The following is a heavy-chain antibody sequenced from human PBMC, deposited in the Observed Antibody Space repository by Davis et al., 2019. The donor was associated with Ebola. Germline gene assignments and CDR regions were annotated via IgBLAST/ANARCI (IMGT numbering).Heavy chain of an antibody. V-gene: IGHV2-5*02. J-gene: IGHJ4*02. D-gene: IGHD6-13*01. CDR1: GFSLSTTGVG. CDR3: AHTDSSGWFLDYLDY. Sequence: SGPTLVKPTQTLTLTCTFSGFSLSTTGVGVGWIRQPPGKALEWLALILWDDDKRFSPSLKSRLTITKDTSKNQVGLTMANMDHVDTATYYCAHTDSSGWFLDYLDYWGPGILVTVSS. CDR2: ILWDDDK.